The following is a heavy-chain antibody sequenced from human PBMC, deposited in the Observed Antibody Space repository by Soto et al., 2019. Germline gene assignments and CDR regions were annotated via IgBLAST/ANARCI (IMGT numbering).Heavy chain of an antibody. Sequence: PSETLSLTCTVSGGSISSGGYYWSWIRQHAGKGLEWIGYIYYSGSTYYNPSLKSRVTISVDTSKNQFSLKLSSVTAEDTDVYYCARFSARDAFDLWGQGTMVTVSS. V-gene: IGHV4-31*03. J-gene: IGHJ3*01. CDR3: ARFSARDAFDL. CDR1: GGSISSGGYY. CDR2: IYYSGST.